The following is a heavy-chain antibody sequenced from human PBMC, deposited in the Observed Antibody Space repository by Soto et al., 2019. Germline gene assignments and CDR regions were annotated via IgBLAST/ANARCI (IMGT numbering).Heavy chain of an antibody. Sequence: SETLSLTCTVSGGPISSGGFYWSWIRQHPGKGLEWIAYIYYTGSTYYNPSLKSRVTMSVDTSKNQFSLKLSSVTAADTAVYYCARIMTISGVVSYYMDAWGKGTTLTVSS. V-gene: IGHV4-31*03. CDR1: GGPISSGGFY. CDR3: ARIMTISGVVSYYMDA. CDR2: IYYTGST. J-gene: IGHJ6*03. D-gene: IGHD3-3*01.